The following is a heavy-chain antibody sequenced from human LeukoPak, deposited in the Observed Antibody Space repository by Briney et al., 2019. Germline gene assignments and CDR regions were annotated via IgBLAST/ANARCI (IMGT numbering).Heavy chain of an antibody. Sequence: PGGSLRLSCAASGFSFDDYGMSWVRQAPGKGLEWVSGINWNGGSTGYADSVKGRFTISRDNAKNSLSLQMYSLRVEDTALYYCARGGISIFGVVIYMDVWGKGTTVTVSS. V-gene: IGHV3-20*04. CDR2: INWNGGST. CDR3: ARGGISIFGVVIYMDV. CDR1: GFSFDDYG. J-gene: IGHJ6*03. D-gene: IGHD3-3*01.